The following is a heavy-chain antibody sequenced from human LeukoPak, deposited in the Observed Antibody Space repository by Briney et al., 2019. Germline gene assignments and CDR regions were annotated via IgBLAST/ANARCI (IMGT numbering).Heavy chain of an antibody. CDR3: ARDRGYYYYYYMDV. D-gene: IGHD3-10*01. Sequence: GGSLRLSCAASGFTFSSYGMHWVRQAPGKGLEWVAFIRYDGSNKYYADSVKGRFTISRDNSKNTLYLQMNSLRAEDTAVYYCARDRGYYYYYYMDVWGKGTTVTVSS. J-gene: IGHJ6*03. V-gene: IGHV3-30*02. CDR2: IRYDGSNK. CDR1: GFTFSSYG.